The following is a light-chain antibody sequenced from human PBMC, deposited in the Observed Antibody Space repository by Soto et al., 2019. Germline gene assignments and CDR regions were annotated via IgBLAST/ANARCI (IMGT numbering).Light chain of an antibody. J-gene: IGKJ5*01. CDR2: GAS. CDR3: QQYYTWPLT. CDR1: QGVSSN. V-gene: IGKV3-15*01. Sequence: IVVTQSPATLSGSAGERATLSWRSSQGVSSNLAWYQQKPGQAPRLLIYGASSRATGIPVRFSGSGSGTEFTPTISSLQSEAFAVYYRQQYYTWPLTFGQGTRLEIK.